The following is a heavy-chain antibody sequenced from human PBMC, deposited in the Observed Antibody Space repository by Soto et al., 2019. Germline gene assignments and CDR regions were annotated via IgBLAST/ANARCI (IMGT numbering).Heavy chain of an antibody. J-gene: IGHJ4*02. Sequence: QVQLQQWGAGLLKPSETMSLTCAVYGGSFSGYYWTWIRQPPGTGLAWIGAISQSGSTNYNPSLKSLVTIPEDISNNQFSLKLTSVTAADTAVYYCARDKITGLFDYWGQGTLVTVSS. CDR1: GGSFSGYY. CDR3: ARDKITGLFDY. CDR2: ISQSGST. D-gene: IGHD2-8*02. V-gene: IGHV4-34*01.